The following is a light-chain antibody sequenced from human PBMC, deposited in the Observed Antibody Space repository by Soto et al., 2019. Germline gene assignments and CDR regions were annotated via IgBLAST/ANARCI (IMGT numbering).Light chain of an antibody. CDR3: CSYAGSHSFV. CDR1: SSDVGGYNY. CDR2: DVS. J-gene: IGLJ1*01. Sequence: QSVLTQPRSVSGSPGQSVTISCTGTSSDVGGYNYVSWYQQHPGKAPKLIIYDVSKRPSGVPDRFSGSKSGNTASLTISGLQAEDEADYYCCSYAGSHSFVFGTGTKVTVL. V-gene: IGLV2-11*01.